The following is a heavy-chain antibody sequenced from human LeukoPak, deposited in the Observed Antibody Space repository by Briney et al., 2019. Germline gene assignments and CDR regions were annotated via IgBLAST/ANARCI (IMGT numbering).Heavy chain of an antibody. Sequence: GESLKISCKGSGYSFTSSWIGWVRQLPGKAPDWMGIIYPSDSDTRYRPSFQGQVTISADKSISTAYLQWSSLKTSDTAMYYCARLGSGSYWNYYYMDVWGQGTTVTISS. V-gene: IGHV5-51*01. CDR3: ARLGSGSYWNYYYMDV. CDR2: IYPSDSDT. J-gene: IGHJ6*03. CDR1: GYSFTSSW. D-gene: IGHD3-10*01.